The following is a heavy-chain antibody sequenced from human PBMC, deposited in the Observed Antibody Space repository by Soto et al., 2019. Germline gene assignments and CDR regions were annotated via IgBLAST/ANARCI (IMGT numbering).Heavy chain of an antibody. CDR3: ARTDSSYDMDV. J-gene: IGHJ6*02. CDR2: INPSGRST. V-gene: IGHV1-46*01. Sequence: ASGKVSCEASGYTFTTYYIHWVRQAPGQGLEWMGVINPSGRSTTYAQKFQGRVTVTRDTSTSTVYMELSSLRSEDMAVYYCARTDSSYDMDVWGQGTTVTVSS. D-gene: IGHD6-13*01. CDR1: GYTFTTYY.